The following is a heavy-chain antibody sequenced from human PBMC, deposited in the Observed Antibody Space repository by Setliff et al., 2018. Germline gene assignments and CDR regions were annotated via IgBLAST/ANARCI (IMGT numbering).Heavy chain of an antibody. Sequence: PSETLSLTCSVSGGSISSSSYYWGWIRQPPGTGLEWIGSMYYSVSTDYNPSLKSLATISADTSKRQVSLNLNSVTAADTSVYYCMRQGAQMPSLSYLYGVDVWGQGTTVTVSS. V-gene: IGHV4-39*01. J-gene: IGHJ6*02. CDR2: MYYSVST. CDR3: MRQGAQMPSLSYLYGVDV. D-gene: IGHD3-10*01. CDR1: GGSISSSSYY.